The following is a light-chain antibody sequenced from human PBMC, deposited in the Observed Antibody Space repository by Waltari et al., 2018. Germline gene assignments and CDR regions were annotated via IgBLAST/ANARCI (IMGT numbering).Light chain of an antibody. CDR2: GAS. J-gene: IGKJ4*02. CDR3: QQTNSYQRT. V-gene: IGKV1-9*01. CDR1: QGISSV. Sequence: DIQFTQSPSFLSASVGGRVTITCRASQGISSVLAWYQQKPGKAPKLLIYGASTLQSGVSGRFSGGGSGTEFTLTIISLQPEDFATYYCQQTNSYQRTFGGGTKVEI.